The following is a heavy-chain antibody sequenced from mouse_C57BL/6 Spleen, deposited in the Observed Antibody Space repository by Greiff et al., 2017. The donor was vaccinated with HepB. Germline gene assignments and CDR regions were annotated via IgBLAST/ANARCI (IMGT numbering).Heavy chain of an antibody. CDR1: GYTFTSYW. J-gene: IGHJ3*01. CDR2: IDPSDSYT. CDR3: AAYTNPGAY. V-gene: IGHV1-50*01. D-gene: IGHD6-5*01. Sequence: QVQLQQPGAELVKPGASVKLSCKASGYTFTSYWMQWVKQRPGQGLEWIGEIDPSDSYTNYNQKFKGKATLTVDTSSRTAYMQLSSLTSEDSAVYYCAAYTNPGAYWGQGTLVTVSA.